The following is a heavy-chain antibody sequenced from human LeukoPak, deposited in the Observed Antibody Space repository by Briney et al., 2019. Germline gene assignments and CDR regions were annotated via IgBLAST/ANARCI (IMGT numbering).Heavy chain of an antibody. CDR3: AKRPLSSCN. V-gene: IGHV3-66*01. CDR2: IYSGGST. J-gene: IGHJ4*01. Sequence: GGSLRLSCAASGFTMRDNDMTWVRQAPGKGLEWVSLIYSGGSTSYADSVKSRFTISRDNSKNTLYLQMNSLRAEDTAVYYCAKRPLSSCNWGLGTLVTVSS. CDR1: GFTMRDND.